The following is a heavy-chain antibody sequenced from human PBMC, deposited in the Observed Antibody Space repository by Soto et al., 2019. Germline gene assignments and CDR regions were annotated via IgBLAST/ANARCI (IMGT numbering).Heavy chain of an antibody. V-gene: IGHV1-18*01. J-gene: IGHJ4*02. CDR1: GYTFITYG. D-gene: IGHD2-2*01. CDR2: IAPYNGKT. CDR3: ARDTSHYFDH. Sequence: ASVKVSCKASGYTFITYGVTWVRQAPGQGLEWMGWIAPYNGKTHYAQKFQDRVTMTTDTAATTAYMELRSLTSDDSAMYFCARDTSHYFDHWGQGILVTVSS.